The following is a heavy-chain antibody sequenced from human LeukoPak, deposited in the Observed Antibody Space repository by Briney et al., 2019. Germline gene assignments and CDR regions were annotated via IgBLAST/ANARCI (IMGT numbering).Heavy chain of an antibody. V-gene: IGHV4-4*02. J-gene: IGHJ5*02. CDR1: DVSIFRSNW. Sequence: SETLSLTCDVSDVSIFRSNWWSCVRQPPGKGLFWIGQISPSGSTNYSPSLKRRVTISVDKSKTQFSMTLTSVAAADRAVYYCVRGPYGSGISNWFDPWGQGTQVIVSS. CDR3: VRGPYGSGISNWFDP. CDR2: ISPSGST. D-gene: IGHD3-10*01.